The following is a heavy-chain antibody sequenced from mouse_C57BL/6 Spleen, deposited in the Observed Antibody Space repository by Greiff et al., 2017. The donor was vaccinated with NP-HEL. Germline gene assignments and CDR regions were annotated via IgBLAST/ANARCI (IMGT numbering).Heavy chain of an antibody. J-gene: IGHJ2*01. V-gene: IGHV5-4*01. D-gene: IGHD3-3*01. CDR3: ARDGEGPIDY. Sequence: EVMLVESGGGLVKPGGSLKLSCAASGFTFSSYAMSWVRQTPEKRLEWVATISDGGSYTYYPDNVKGRFTISRDNAKNNLYLQMSHLKSEDTAMYYCARDGEGPIDYWGQGTTLTVSS. CDR2: ISDGGSYT. CDR1: GFTFSSYA.